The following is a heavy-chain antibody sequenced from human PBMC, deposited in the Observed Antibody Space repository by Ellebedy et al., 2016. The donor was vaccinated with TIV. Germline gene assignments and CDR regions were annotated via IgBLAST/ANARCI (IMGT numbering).Heavy chain of an antibody. Sequence: AASVKVSCKASGYTLTSYGISWVRQAPGQGLEWMGWISAYNGNTNYAQKLQGRVTMTTDTSTSTAYMELRSLRSDDTAVYYCARDSTSSWRYYYYGMDVWGQGTTVTVSS. V-gene: IGHV1-18*01. J-gene: IGHJ6*02. CDR2: ISAYNGNT. CDR3: ARDSTSSWRYYYYGMDV. D-gene: IGHD6-13*01. CDR1: GYTLTSYG.